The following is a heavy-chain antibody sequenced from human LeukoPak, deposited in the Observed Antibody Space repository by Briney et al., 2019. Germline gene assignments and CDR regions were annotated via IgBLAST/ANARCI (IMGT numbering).Heavy chain of an antibody. CDR3: AKAPLEYCSGGSCYPFDY. CDR2: ISGSGGST. J-gene: IGHJ4*02. CDR1: GFTSNIYA. Sequence: GGSLRLSCAAYGFTSNIYAMSWVRQAPGKGLEWVSAISGSGGSTYYADSVKGRFTISRDNSKSTLYLQMNSLRAEDTAVYYCAKAPLEYCSGGSCYPFDYWGQGTLVTVSS. V-gene: IGHV3-23*01. D-gene: IGHD2-15*01.